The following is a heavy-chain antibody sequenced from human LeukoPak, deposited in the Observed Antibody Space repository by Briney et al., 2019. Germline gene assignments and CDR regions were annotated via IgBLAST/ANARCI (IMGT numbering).Heavy chain of an antibody. CDR3: ARDTGWGVVPAATDY. CDR2: ISSSSSTI. Sequence: GGSLRLSCAASGFTFSSYSMNWVRQAPGKGLEWVSYISSSSSTIYYADSVKGRFTISRDNAKNSLYLQMNSLRAEDTAVYYCARDTGWGVVPAATDYWGQGTLVTVSS. D-gene: IGHD2-2*01. J-gene: IGHJ4*02. V-gene: IGHV3-48*01. CDR1: GFTFSSYS.